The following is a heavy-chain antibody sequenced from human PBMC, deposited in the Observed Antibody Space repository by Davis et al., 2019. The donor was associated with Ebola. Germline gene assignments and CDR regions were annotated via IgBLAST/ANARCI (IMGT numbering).Heavy chain of an antibody. CDR1: GFTFSDYY. D-gene: IGHD3-22*01. J-gene: IGHJ4*02. CDR2: ISSSSSYT. Sequence: GGSLRLSCAASGFTFSDYYMSWIRQAPGKGPKWVSYISSSSSYTNYADSVKGRFTISRDNAKNSLYLQMNSLRAEDTAVYYCAREGYYYDSSGYLYYFDYWGQGTLVTVSS. V-gene: IGHV3-11*06. CDR3: AREGYYYDSSGYLYYFDY.